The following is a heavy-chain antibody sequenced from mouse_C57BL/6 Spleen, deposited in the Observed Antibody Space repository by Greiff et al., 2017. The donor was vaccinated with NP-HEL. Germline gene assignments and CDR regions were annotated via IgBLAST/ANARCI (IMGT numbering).Heavy chain of an antibody. J-gene: IGHJ2*01. D-gene: IGHD1-1*01. CDR1: GYTFTDYY. Sequence: QVQLQQSGAELVRPGASVKLSCKASGYTFTDYYINWVKQRPGQGLEWIARIYPGSGNTYYNEKFKGKATLTAEKSSSTAYMQLSSLTSEDSAVYCCARDDGSSYNWGQGTTLTVSS. CDR3: ARDDGSSYN. CDR2: IYPGSGNT. V-gene: IGHV1-76*01.